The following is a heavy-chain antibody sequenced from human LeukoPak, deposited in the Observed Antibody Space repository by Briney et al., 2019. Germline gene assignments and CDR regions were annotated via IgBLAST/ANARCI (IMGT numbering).Heavy chain of an antibody. V-gene: IGHV4-61*02. D-gene: IGHD2-21*02. J-gene: IGHJ4*02. CDR2: IYTSGST. Sequence: SETLSLTCTVSGYSISSGYYWSWIRQPAGKGLEWIGRIYTSGSTNYNPSLKSRVTISVDTSKNQFSLKLSSVTAADTAVYYCARGGYCGGDCYFYYWGQGTLVTVSS. CDR3: ARGGYCGGDCYFYY. CDR1: GYSISSGYY.